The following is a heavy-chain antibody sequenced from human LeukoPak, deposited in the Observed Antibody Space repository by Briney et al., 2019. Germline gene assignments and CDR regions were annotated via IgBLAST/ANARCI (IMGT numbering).Heavy chain of an antibody. D-gene: IGHD3-22*01. CDR2: AYYRGST. CDR1: GGSITSYY. Sequence: SETLSLTCTVSGGSITSYYWSWIRQPPGKGLEWIGYAYYRGSTNYNPSLNSRVTISADTSKNQFSLKLNSVTAADTAVYYCAREGVSYYDRSGYHYWGQGTLVTVSS. J-gene: IGHJ4*02. V-gene: IGHV4-59*01. CDR3: AREGVSYYDRSGYHY.